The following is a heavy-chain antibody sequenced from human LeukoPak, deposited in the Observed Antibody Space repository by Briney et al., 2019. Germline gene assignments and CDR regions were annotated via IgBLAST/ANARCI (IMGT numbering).Heavy chain of an antibody. CDR1: GFTFSSYA. CDR3: ARDGDLVGATQIYDY. Sequence: GGSLRLSCAASGFTFSSYAMSWVRQAPGKGLEWVSSISSSSSYIYYADSVKGRFTISRDNAKNSLYLQMNSLRAEDTAVYYCARDGDLVGATQIYDYWGQGTLVTVSS. CDR2: ISSSSSYI. V-gene: IGHV3-21*01. J-gene: IGHJ4*02. D-gene: IGHD1-26*01.